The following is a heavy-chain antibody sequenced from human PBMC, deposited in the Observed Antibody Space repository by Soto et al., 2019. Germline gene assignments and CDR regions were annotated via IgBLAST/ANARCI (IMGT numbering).Heavy chain of an antibody. CDR3: ARGQLYSYGYYYYGMDV. Sequence: SETLSLTCTVSGGSISSSSYYWGWIRQPPGKGLEWIGSIYYSGSTYYNPSLKSRVTISVDTSKNQFSLKLSSVTAADTAVYYCARGQLYSYGYYYYGMDVWGQGTAVTVSS. D-gene: IGHD5-18*01. CDR2: IYYSGST. CDR1: GGSISSSSYY. J-gene: IGHJ6*02. V-gene: IGHV4-39*01.